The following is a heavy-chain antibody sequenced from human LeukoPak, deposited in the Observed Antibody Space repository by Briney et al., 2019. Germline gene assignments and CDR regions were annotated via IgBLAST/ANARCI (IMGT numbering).Heavy chain of an antibody. V-gene: IGHV7-4-1*02. CDR3: ARDPGDDLVVPGDP. CDR2: INTNTGNP. J-gene: IGHJ5*02. CDR1: GYSFIDYA. Sequence: GASVKVSCKASGYSFIDYAINWVRQAPGQGLEWMGWINTNTGNPTYAQGFTGRFVFSLDTSVSTTYLQISSLKAEGTAVYYCARDPGDDLVVPGDPWGQGTLVTVSS. D-gene: IGHD2-2*01.